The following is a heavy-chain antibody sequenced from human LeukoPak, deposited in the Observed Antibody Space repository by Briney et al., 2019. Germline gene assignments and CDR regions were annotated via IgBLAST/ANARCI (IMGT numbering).Heavy chain of an antibody. J-gene: IGHJ4*02. CDR2: INLDGTEK. CDR1: GFTFSYFW. Sequence: PGGSLRLSCVVSGFTFSYFWMSGVRQAPGKGLEWVANINLDGTEKHYMDSVKGRFTIFRDNARKSLYLQMNSLRAEDTAVYYCARDNVGATPLDYWGQGTLVTVSS. D-gene: IGHD1-26*01. CDR3: ARDNVGATPLDY. V-gene: IGHV3-7*05.